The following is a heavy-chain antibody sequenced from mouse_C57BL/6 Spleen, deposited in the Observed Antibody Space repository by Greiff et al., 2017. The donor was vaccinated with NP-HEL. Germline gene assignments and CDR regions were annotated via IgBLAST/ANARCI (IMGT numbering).Heavy chain of an antibody. D-gene: IGHD2-4*01. CDR3: ASPFYYDRAWFAY. CDR1: GYSITSGYY. V-gene: IGHV3-6*01. CDR2: ISYDGSN. Sequence: EVQLQESGPGLVKPSQSLSLTCSVTGYSITSGYYWNWIRQFPGNKLEWMGYISYDGSNNYNPSLKNRISITRDTSKNQFFRKLNSLTTEYTATYYCASPFYYDRAWFAYWGQGTLVTVSA. J-gene: IGHJ3*01.